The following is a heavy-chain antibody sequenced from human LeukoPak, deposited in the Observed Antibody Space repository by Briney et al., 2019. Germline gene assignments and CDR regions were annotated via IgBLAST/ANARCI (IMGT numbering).Heavy chain of an antibody. CDR3: ARLHWESGGIYFYYYMDV. J-gene: IGHJ6*03. CDR2: MNPNNGNT. Sequence: ASVKVSCKASGYTFTSYDINWGRQAPGQGLEWMASMNPNNGNTAYARKFQGRVPMTRDTSIGTAYLELSALRSEDTAVYYCARLHWESGGIYFYYYMDVWGKGTTVTVSS. D-gene: IGHD3-16*01. V-gene: IGHV1-8*02. CDR1: GYTFTSYD.